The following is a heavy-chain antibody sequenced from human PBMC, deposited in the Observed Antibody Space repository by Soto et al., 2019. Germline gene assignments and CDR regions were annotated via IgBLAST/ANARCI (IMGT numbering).Heavy chain of an antibody. CDR2: IYWDDDK. V-gene: IGHV2-5*02. J-gene: IGHJ4*02. CDR1: GFSLSTSGVG. D-gene: IGHD2-15*01. CDR3: AHRRPSAAFDY. Sequence: QITLKESGPTLVKPTQTLTLTCTFSGFSLSTSGVGVGWIRQPPGKALEWLAVIYWDDDKRYSPSLKSRLTLTXXTSKNQVVLTMTNMDPVDTATYYCAHRRPSAAFDYWGQGTLVTVSS.